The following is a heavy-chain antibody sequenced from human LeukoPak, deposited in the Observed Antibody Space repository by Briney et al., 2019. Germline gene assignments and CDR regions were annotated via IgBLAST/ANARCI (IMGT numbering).Heavy chain of an antibody. CDR3: ARDRPLQGWLLTPYYFDY. CDR1: GFTFSSYA. J-gene: IGHJ4*02. CDR2: ISYDGSNK. D-gene: IGHD3-9*01. Sequence: GRSLRLSCAASGFTFSSYAMHWVRQAPGKGLEWVAVISYDGSNKYYADSVKGRFTISRDNSKNTLYLQMNSLRAEDTAVYYCARDRPLQGWLLTPYYFDYWGQGTLVTVSS. V-gene: IGHV3-30-3*01.